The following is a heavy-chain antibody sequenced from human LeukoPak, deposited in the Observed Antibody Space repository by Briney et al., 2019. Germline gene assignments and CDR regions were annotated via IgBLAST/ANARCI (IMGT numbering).Heavy chain of an antibody. CDR3: LRYCSGGSCYSGGY. V-gene: IGHV3-23*01. J-gene: IGHJ4*02. Sequence: GGSLRLSCAASGFTFSIYSMTWVRQVPGKGLEWVSAMSGSGSDTYYADSVKGRFTISRDTSKNTQFLQMNSLRAEDTAVYYCLRYCSGGSCYSGGYWGQGTLVTVSS. CDR1: GFTFSIYS. D-gene: IGHD2-15*01. CDR2: MSGSGSDT.